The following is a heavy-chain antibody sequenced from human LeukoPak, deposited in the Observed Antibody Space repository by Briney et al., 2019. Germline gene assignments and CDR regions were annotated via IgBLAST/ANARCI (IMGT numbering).Heavy chain of an antibody. J-gene: IGHJ4*02. CDR3: ARDFAARPYSSSWYPFDY. V-gene: IGHV1-69*04. CDR2: IIPILGIA. CDR1: GGTFSSYA. Sequence: SVKVSCKASGGTFSSYAISWVRQAPGQGLEWMGRIIPILGIANYAQKFQGRVTITADKSTSTAYMELSSLRSEDTAVYYCARDFAARPYSSSWYPFDYWGQGTLVTVSS. D-gene: IGHD6-13*01.